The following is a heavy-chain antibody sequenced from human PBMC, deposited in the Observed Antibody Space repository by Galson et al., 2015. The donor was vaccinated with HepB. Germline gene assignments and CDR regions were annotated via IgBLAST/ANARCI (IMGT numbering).Heavy chain of an antibody. J-gene: IGHJ6*02. CDR1: GFMFSSYW. CDR3: ARDSSNWYYYYGMDV. V-gene: IGHV3-7*03. D-gene: IGHD6-13*01. CDR2: IKQDGSEK. Sequence: SLRLSCAASGFMFSSYWMTWVRQAPGKGLEWVANIKQDGSEKYYVDSVKGRFTIARDNAKNSLYLQMNSLRAEDTAVYYCARDSSNWYYYYGMDVWGQGTTVTVSS.